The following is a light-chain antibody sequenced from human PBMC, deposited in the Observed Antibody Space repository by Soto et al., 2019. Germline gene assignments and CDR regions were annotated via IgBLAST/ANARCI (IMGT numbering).Light chain of an antibody. CDR3: ASYTSSSSYV. J-gene: IGLJ1*01. V-gene: IGLV2-14*01. CDR1: SSDVGGYNY. CDR2: EVS. Sequence: QSVLTQPASVSGSPGQSITISCTGTSSDVGGYNYVSWYQQHPGKAPKLMIYEVSNRPSGVSNRFSGSKSGNTASLTISGLQAEDEADYYCASYTSSSSYVFGTGTKV.